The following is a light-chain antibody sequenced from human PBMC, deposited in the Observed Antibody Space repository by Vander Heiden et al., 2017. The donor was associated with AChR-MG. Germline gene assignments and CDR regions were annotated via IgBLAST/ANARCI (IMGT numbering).Light chain of an antibody. CDR3: AAWDDSLNGPV. CDR2: NNN. Sequence: QSELTQPPSVSATPGQRATISCSGSSSNIGSNTVDWYQHLPGTAPKLLNSNNNERPSGVPARVSGSKSGTSASLAIGGLQSEDEADYYCAAWDDSLNGPVFGGGTKLTVL. J-gene: IGLJ3*02. CDR1: SSNIGSNT. V-gene: IGLV1-44*01.